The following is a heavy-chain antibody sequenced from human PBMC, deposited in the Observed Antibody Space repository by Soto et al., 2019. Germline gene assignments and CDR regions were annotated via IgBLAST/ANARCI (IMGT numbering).Heavy chain of an antibody. V-gene: IGHV3-48*01. Sequence: GGSLRLSCAASGFTFSSYSMNWVRQAPGKGLEWVSYISSSSSAIYYGDPVKGRFIISRDNAKNSLYLQMNSLRPEDTAVYYCARDWDNKGYDYWGQGTLVTVSS. CDR1: GFTFSSYS. D-gene: IGHD2-15*01. CDR2: ISSSSSAI. J-gene: IGHJ4*02. CDR3: ARDWDNKGYDY.